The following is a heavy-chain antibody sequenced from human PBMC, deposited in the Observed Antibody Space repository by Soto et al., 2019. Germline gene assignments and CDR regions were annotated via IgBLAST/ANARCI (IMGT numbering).Heavy chain of an antibody. CDR1: GFTFSSYS. J-gene: IGHJ4*02. CDR2: ISSSSGYI. CDR3: ARDLYARYDFWSGYYPFDY. V-gene: IGHV3-21*01. D-gene: IGHD3-3*01. Sequence: EVQLVESGGGLVKPGGSLRLACTASGFTFSSYSMNWVRQAPGKGLEWVSSISSSSGYIYYTDSEKGRLTISRDNAKNSLYLQMNSLRAEDTAMYYCARDLYARYDFWSGYYPFDYWGQGTLVSVSS.